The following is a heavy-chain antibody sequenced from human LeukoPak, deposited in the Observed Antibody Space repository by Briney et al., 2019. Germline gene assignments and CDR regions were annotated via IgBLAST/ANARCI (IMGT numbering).Heavy chain of an antibody. D-gene: IGHD6-13*01. CDR1: GFTFSSYA. J-gene: IGHJ4*02. V-gene: IGHV3-23*01. CDR3: AAGIAAAGNTNGDY. CDR2: ISGSGGST. Sequence: PGGSLRLSCAASGFTFSSYAMSWVRQAPGKGLEWVSAISGSGGSTYYADSVKGRFTISRDNSKNTLYLQMNSLRDEDTAVYYCAAGIAAAGNTNGDYWGQGTLVTVSS.